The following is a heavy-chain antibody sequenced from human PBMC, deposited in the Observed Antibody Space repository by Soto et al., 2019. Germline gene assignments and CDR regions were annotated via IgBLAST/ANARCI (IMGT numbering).Heavy chain of an antibody. CDR2: IYSGGST. V-gene: IGHV3-66*01. CDR3: ARVDNDYPAWVDY. Sequence: GGSLRLSCAASGFTVSSNYMSWVRQAPGKGLEWVSVIYSGGSTYYADSVKGRFTISRDNSKNTLYLQMNSLRAEDTAVYYCARVDNDYPAWVDYWGQGTLVTVSS. J-gene: IGHJ4*02. D-gene: IGHD4-17*01. CDR1: GFTVSSNY.